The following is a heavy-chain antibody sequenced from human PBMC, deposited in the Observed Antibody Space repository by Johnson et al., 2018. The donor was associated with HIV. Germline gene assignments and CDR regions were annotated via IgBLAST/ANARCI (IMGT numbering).Heavy chain of an antibody. CDR2: ISGGST. CDR3: ARWGEQQLVNAFDI. CDR1: GFTVSSNE. Sequence: VQLVESRGVLVQPGGSLRLSCAASGFTVSSNEMSWVRQAPGKGLEWVSSISGGSTYYADSVKGRFPISRDNSKNTLYLQMNSLRAEDTAVYYCARWGEQQLVNAFDIWGQGTMVTVSS. V-gene: IGHV3-38-3*01. D-gene: IGHD6-13*01. J-gene: IGHJ3*02.